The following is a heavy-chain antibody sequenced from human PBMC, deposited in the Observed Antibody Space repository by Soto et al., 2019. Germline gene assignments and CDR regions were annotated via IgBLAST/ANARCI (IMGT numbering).Heavy chain of an antibody. CDR3: ARYRWELLRAFDI. Sequence: ASVKVSCKASGFTFTSSAMQWVRQARGQRLEWIGWIVAGNGNTKYSQKFQGRVTITRDTSASTAYMELSSLRSEDTAVYYCARYRWELLRAFDIWGQGTMVTVSS. J-gene: IGHJ3*02. CDR1: GFTFTSSA. D-gene: IGHD1-26*01. CDR2: IVAGNGNT. V-gene: IGHV1-3*01.